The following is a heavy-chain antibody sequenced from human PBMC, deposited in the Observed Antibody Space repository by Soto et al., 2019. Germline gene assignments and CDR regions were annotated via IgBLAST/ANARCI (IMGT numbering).Heavy chain of an antibody. V-gene: IGHV3-21*01. CDR1: GFTFSSYS. Sequence: GGSLRLCCAASGFTFSSYSMNWVRQAPGKGLEWVSSISSSSSYIYYADSVKGRFTISRDNAKNSLYLQMNSLRAEDTAVYYCARDFVVGGHPCGMDVWGQGTTVTVSS. D-gene: IGHD2-21*01. J-gene: IGHJ6*02. CDR2: ISSSSSYI. CDR3: ARDFVVGGHPCGMDV.